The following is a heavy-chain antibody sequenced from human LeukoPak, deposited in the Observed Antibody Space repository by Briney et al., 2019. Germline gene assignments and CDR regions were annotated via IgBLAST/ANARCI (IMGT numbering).Heavy chain of an antibody. CDR2: ISWDGGST. CDR1: GFTFDDYA. J-gene: IGHJ4*02. V-gene: IGHV3-43D*04. Sequence: LAGGSLRLSCAASGFTFDDYAMHWVRQAPGKGLEWVSLISWDGGSTYYADSVKGRFTTSRDNSKNSLYLQMNSLRAEDTAFYYCAKGDVDTAMATGYWGQGTLVTVSS. CDR3: AKGDVDTAMATGY. D-gene: IGHD5-18*01.